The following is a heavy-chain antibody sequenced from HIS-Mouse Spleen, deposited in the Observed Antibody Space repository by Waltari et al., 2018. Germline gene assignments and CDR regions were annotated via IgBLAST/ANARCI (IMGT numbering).Heavy chain of an antibody. CDR1: GGSISSSSYY. V-gene: IGHV4-39*07. D-gene: IGHD6-13*01. CDR3: AREIPYSSSWYDWYFDL. CDR2: ISYSGST. J-gene: IGHJ2*01. Sequence: QLQLQESGPGLVKPSETLSLTCTVSGGSISSSSYYWGWIRQPPGKGLEWIGSISYSGSTDYNPSLKSRVTISVDTSKNQFALKRSSVTAADTAVYYCAREIPYSSSWYDWYFDLWGRGTLVTVSS.